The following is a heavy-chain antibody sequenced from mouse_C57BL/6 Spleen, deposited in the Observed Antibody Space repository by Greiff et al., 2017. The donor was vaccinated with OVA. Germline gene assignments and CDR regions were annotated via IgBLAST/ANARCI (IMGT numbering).Heavy chain of an antibody. CDR3: ARDGSSYPGWFAY. J-gene: IGHJ3*01. V-gene: IGHV1-85*01. Sequence: QVQLQQSGPELVKPGASVKLSCKASGYTFTSYDINWVKQRPGQGLEWIGWIYPRDGSTKYNEKFKGKAKLTVDTSSSTAYMELHSLTSEDSAVYFCARDGSSYPGWFAYWGQGTLVTVSA. D-gene: IGHD1-1*01. CDR1: GYTFTSYD. CDR2: IYPRDGST.